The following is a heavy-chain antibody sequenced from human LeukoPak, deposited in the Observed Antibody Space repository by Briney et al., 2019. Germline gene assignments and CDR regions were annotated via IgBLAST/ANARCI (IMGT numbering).Heavy chain of an antibody. CDR1: GYSISNGYY. V-gene: IGHV4-38-2*02. CDR3: ARGSTWELLSPGVYFDY. J-gene: IGHJ4*02. Sequence: SETLSLTCTVSGYSISNGYYWGWIRQSPGKGLEWVGSVSHRGSTYYNPSLRSRVTISVDRSKQKFSLKLTSVTAADTAVYYCARGSTWELLSPGVYFDYWGQGTLVTVSS. CDR2: VSHRGST. D-gene: IGHD1-26*01.